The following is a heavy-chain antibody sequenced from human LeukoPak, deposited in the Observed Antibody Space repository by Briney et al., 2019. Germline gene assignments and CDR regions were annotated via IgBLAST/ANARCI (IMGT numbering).Heavy chain of an antibody. Sequence: SETLSLTCAVSAASISNYYWSWIRQAPGEGLEWIGYISTSGSTNYNPSLKSRVSISLDTSKNRFSLNMNFVTAADTAVYYCASPRSGYRYTFDYWGQGALVTVSS. CDR2: ISTSGST. J-gene: IGHJ4*02. CDR3: ASPRSGYRYTFDY. CDR1: AASISNYY. D-gene: IGHD3-22*01. V-gene: IGHV4-4*09.